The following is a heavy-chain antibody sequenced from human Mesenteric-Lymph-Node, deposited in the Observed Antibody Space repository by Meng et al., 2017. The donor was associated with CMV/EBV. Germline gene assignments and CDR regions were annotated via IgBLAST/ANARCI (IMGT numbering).Heavy chain of an antibody. CDR3: ARWGVVP. D-gene: IGHD2-15*01. V-gene: IGHV3-21*01. CDR1: GFTSSTYN. CDR2: ISSGSSYI. J-gene: IGHJ4*02. Sequence: GESLKISCAASGFTSSTYNMNWVRQAPGKGLEWVSSISSGSSYIYYADSVKGRFTISRDNAKNSLYLQMNSLRAEDTAVYYCARWGVVPWGQGTLVTVSS.